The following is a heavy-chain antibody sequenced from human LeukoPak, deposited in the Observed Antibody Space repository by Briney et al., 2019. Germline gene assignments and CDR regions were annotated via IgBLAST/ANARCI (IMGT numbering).Heavy chain of an antibody. D-gene: IGHD6-19*01. CDR1: GFTFSSYA. CDR2: IKKDGSEK. J-gene: IGHJ4*02. CDR3: VRISTSVAGGDY. Sequence: GGSLRLSCAASGFTFSSYAMSWVRQAPGKGLEWVANIKKDGSEKYYVDSVKGRFTISRDNSKNSVDLQMDSLRVEDTAVYYCVRISTSVAGGDYWGQGTLVTVSS. V-gene: IGHV3-7*03.